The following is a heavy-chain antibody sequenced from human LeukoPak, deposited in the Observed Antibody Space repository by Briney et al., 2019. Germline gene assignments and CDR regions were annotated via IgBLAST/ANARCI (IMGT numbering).Heavy chain of an antibody. D-gene: IGHD2-21*02. CDR1: GYTFTSYG. J-gene: IGHJ4*02. V-gene: IGHV1-2*02. Sequence: ASVKVSCKASGYTFTSYGISWVRQAPGQGLEWMGWINPNSGGTNYAQKFQGRVTMTRDTSISTAYMELSRLRSDDTAVYYCARGLGDPTVDYWGQGTLVTVSS. CDR3: ARGLGDPTVDY. CDR2: INPNSGGT.